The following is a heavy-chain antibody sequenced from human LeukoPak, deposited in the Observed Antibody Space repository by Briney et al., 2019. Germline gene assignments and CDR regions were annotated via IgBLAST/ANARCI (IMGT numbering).Heavy chain of an antibody. Sequence: GGSLRLSCAASGFTFDDYAMHWVRQAPGKGLEWVSGISWNSGSIGYADSVKGRFTISRDNAKNSLYLQMNSLRAEDTAVYYCARFTYYYDSSAETTYAFDIWGQGTMVTVSS. D-gene: IGHD3-22*01. CDR1: GFTFDDYA. CDR2: ISWNSGSI. V-gene: IGHV3-9*01. CDR3: ARFTYYYDSSAETTYAFDI. J-gene: IGHJ3*02.